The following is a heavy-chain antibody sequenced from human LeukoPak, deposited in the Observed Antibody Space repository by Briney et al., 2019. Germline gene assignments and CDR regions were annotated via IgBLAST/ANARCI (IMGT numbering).Heavy chain of an antibody. D-gene: IGHD6-19*01. J-gene: IGHJ4*02. Sequence: GASVKVSCKASGYTFTGYYMHWGRQAPGQGLEWMGWISPNSGGTNYAQKFQGRVTMTRDTSISTAYMELSRLRSDDTALYYCASGSSLDGSSGWPTHYYWGQGALVTVSS. CDR3: ASGSSLDGSSGWPTHYY. V-gene: IGHV1-2*02. CDR2: ISPNSGGT. CDR1: GYTFTGYY.